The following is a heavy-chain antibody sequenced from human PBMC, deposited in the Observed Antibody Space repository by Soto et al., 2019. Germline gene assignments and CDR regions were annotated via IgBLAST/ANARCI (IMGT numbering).Heavy chain of an antibody. CDR3: ARGRPHTTSSCYLNY. V-gene: IGHV4-34*01. J-gene: IGHJ4*02. Sequence: PSETLSLTCAVYCGSLSDFYWNWIRQPPGKGLEWIGEINSSGNTNYNPSLKSRVTISIDTSKNQFSLKLSSVTAADTAVYYCARGRPHTTSSCYLNYWGAGTLVTVSS. CDR2: INSSGNT. D-gene: IGHD2-2*01. CDR1: CGSLSDFY.